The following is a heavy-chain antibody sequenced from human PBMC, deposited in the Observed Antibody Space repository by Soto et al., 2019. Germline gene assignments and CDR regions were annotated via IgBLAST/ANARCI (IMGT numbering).Heavy chain of an antibody. Sequence: PSETLSLTCTVSGGSISSGGYFWGWIRQPPGKGLEWIGSIYYSGSTYYNPSLKSRVTVSVDTSKNQFSLKLSSVTAADTAVYYCARVGFNWNDDYYGMDVWGQGTTVTVSS. J-gene: IGHJ6*02. V-gene: IGHV4-39*01. CDR2: IYYSGST. CDR1: GGSISSGGYF. CDR3: ARVGFNWNDDYYGMDV. D-gene: IGHD1-20*01.